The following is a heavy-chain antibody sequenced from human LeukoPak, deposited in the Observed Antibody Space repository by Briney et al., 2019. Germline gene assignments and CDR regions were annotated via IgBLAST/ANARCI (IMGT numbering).Heavy chain of an antibody. D-gene: IGHD5-18*01. V-gene: IGHV1-2*02. J-gene: IGHJ4*02. CDR1: GYTFTGYY. CDR3: ARDRDTAMAHFDY. Sequence: ASVKVSCKASGYTFTGYYMRWVRQAPGQGLEWIGWINPNSGGTNYAQKFQGRVTMTRDTSISTAYMELSRLRSDDTAVYYCARDRDTAMAHFDYWGQGTLVTVSS. CDR2: INPNSGGT.